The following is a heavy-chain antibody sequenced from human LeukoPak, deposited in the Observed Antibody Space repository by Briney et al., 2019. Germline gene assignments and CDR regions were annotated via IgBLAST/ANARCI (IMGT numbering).Heavy chain of an antibody. CDR2: IIPILGIA. Sequence: GASVKVSCKASGGTFSSYAISWVRQAPGQGLEWMGRIIPILGIANYAQKFQGRVTITADKSTSTAYMELSSLRSEDTAVYYCARDQEGGHDYWGQGTLTPSPQ. V-gene: IGHV1-69*04. CDR3: ARDQEGGHDY. CDR1: GGTFSSYA. D-gene: IGHD6-25*01. J-gene: IGHJ4*02.